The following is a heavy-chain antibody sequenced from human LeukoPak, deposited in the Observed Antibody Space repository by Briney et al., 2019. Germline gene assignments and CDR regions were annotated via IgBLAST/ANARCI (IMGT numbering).Heavy chain of an antibody. V-gene: IGHV3-7*01. CDR3: VRHYYDSSGWSFDM. D-gene: IGHD3-22*01. CDR1: GFTYSVYW. CDR2: IKHDGSET. Sequence: PGGSLRLSCAAPGFTYSVYWMGWVRQAPGKGLEWVADIKHDGSETYHVDFVKGRFTISRDNAESSLYLQMNSLRAEDTALYYCVRHYYDSSGWSFDMWGQGTMVTVSP. J-gene: IGHJ3*02.